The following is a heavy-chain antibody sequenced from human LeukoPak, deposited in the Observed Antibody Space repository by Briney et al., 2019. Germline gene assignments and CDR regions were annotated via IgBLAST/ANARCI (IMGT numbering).Heavy chain of an antibody. CDR1: GGSFSGYY. D-gene: IGHD2-2*01. V-gene: IGHV4-34*01. CDR3: ARGGKYCSSTTCYVAY. J-gene: IGHJ4*02. Sequence: SDTLSLTCAVYGGSFSGYYWSWVRQPPGEGLEWIGEINHSGGTNCNPSLKSRVTISVDTSKNQFSLKLSSVTASDTAVYYCARGGKYCSSTTCYVAYWSQGALVTVSS. CDR2: INHSGGT.